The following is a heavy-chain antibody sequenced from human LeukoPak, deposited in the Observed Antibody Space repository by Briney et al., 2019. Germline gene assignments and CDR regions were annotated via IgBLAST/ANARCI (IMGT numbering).Heavy chain of an antibody. CDR3: ARAPDPETYYGMDV. CDR2: IYSGGST. J-gene: IGHJ6*02. D-gene: IGHD1-14*01. V-gene: IGHV3-66*01. Sequence: GGSLRLSCAASGFTVSSNYMSWVRQAPGKGLEWVSVIYSGGSTYYADSVKGRFTISRDNSKNTLYLQMNSLRAEDTAVYYCARAPDPETYYGMDVWRQGTTVTVSS. CDR1: GFTVSSNY.